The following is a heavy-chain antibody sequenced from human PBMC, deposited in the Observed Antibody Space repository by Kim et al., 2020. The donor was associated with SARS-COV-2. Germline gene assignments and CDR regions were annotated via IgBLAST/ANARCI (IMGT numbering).Heavy chain of an antibody. J-gene: IGHJ4*02. V-gene: IGHV3-53*01. CDR3: ARDLGGRSPSGY. D-gene: IGHD6-6*01. Sequence: YYTASVKGRFTISRDNSKNMVYLQMNSLRVEDTAVYYCARDLGGRSPSGYWGQGTVVTVSS.